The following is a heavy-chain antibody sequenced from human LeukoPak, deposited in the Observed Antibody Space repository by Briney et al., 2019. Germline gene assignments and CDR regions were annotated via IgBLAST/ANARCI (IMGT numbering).Heavy chain of an antibody. Sequence: GGSLRLSCAASGFTFDNYAMHWVRQAPGKGLEWVSGISWNSRSIGYADSVRGRFAMSRDNAKNSLYLQMNSLRAEDTAVYYCAREIGCSSTSCKDYWGQGTLVTVSS. CDR1: GFTFDNYA. CDR3: AREIGCSSTSCKDY. CDR2: ISWNSRSI. V-gene: IGHV3-9*01. J-gene: IGHJ4*02. D-gene: IGHD2-2*01.